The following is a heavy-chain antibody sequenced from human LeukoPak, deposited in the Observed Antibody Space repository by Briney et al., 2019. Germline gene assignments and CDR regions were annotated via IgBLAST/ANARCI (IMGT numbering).Heavy chain of an antibody. D-gene: IGHD2-2*01. CDR2: ISSSGSTI. J-gene: IGHJ4*02. CDR1: GFTFSDYY. CDR3: ARVRNPQAAMVPYFDY. Sequence: GGSLRLSCAASGFTFSDYYMSWIRQAPGKGLEWVSYISSSGSTIYYADSVKGRFTISRDNAKNSLYLQMNSLRAEDTAVYYCARVRNPQAAMVPYFDYWGQGTLVTVSS. V-gene: IGHV3-11*01.